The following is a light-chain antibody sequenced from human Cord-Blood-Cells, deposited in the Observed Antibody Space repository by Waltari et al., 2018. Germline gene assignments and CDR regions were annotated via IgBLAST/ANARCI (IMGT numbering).Light chain of an antibody. V-gene: IGKV1-33*01. Sequence: DIQMTQSPSSLSASVGYRVTITCQASQDISNYLNXXQQXXXKAXXLLXXXASNLETGXXSRFXXSGSGTDFTFTISSLQPEDIATYYCQQYDNLPITFGQGTRLEIK. CDR1: QDISNY. J-gene: IGKJ5*01. CDR2: XAS. CDR3: QQYDNLPIT.